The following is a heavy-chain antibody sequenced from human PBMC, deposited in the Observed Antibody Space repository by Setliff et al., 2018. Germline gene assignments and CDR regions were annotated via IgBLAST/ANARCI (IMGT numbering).Heavy chain of an antibody. V-gene: IGHV1-18*01. CDR2: IGDYNGNT. CDR3: ARGPVDFVVVPAAAVFDF. J-gene: IGHJ4*02. Sequence: ASVKVSCKASGYIFTKYGINWVRQAPGQGLEWMGWIGDYNGNTLHAQKFQGRLTVTTDTSTNTAYMELRSLRSDDTAVYYCARGPVDFVVVPAAAVFDFWSQGTLVTVSS. CDR1: GYIFTKYG. D-gene: IGHD2-2*03.